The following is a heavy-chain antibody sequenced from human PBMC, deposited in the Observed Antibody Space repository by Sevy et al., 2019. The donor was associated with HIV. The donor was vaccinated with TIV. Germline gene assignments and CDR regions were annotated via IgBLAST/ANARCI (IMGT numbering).Heavy chain of an antibody. V-gene: IGHV3-9*01. D-gene: IGHD6-13*01. CDR1: NLTFEDYA. J-gene: IGHJ6*02. CDR3: AKGQQLITQSGSYFYYGMNV. CDR2: ISWNGADI. Sequence: GGSLRLSCAASNLTFEDYAMHWVRRAPGKGLEWVSGISWNGADIGFAASVKGRFTISRGNAKGSVYLQINSLAPGDTGVYYCAKGQQLITQSGSYFYYGMNVWGQGTTVTVSS.